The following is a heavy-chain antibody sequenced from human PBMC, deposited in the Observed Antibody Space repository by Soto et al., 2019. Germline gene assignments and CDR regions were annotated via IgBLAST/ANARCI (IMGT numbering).Heavy chain of an antibody. J-gene: IGHJ4*02. V-gene: IGHV4-38-2*01. CDR1: AYSISSGYS. CDR3: ARAPGDLAYYFDY. CDR2: IYHSGST. D-gene: IGHD7-27*01. Sequence: SETLSLTCAVSAYSISSGYSWGWIRQSPGKGLEWIGSIYHSGSTYYNPSLKRRVTISRDTSKNRVSLKMSSVTAAGTAVYYCARAPGDLAYYFDYWGQGIPVTVSS.